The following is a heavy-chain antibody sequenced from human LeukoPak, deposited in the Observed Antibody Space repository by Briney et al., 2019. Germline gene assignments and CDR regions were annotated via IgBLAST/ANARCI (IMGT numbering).Heavy chain of an antibody. CDR3: ARVSIAAAGTYGY. CDR2: ISAYNGNT. D-gene: IGHD6-13*01. Sequence: GASVKVSCKASGYTFSSYGISWVPQAPGQGLEWVGWISAYNGNTNYAQKLQGRVTMTTDTSTSTAYSELRSLRSDDTAVYYCARVSIAAAGTYGYWGQGTLVTVSS. V-gene: IGHV1-18*01. J-gene: IGHJ4*02. CDR1: GYTFSSYG.